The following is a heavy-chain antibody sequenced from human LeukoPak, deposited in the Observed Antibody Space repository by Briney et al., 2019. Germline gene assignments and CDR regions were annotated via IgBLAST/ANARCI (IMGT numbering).Heavy chain of an antibody. Sequence: GGSLRLSCAASGFTFDDYAMHWVRQAPGKGLAWVSGISWNSGSIGYADSVKGRFTISRDNAKNSLYLQMNSLRAEDTALYYCAKDRTSMVATFFDYWGQGTLVTVSS. CDR1: GFTFDDYA. D-gene: IGHD5-12*01. CDR2: ISWNSGSI. J-gene: IGHJ4*02. V-gene: IGHV3-9*01. CDR3: AKDRTSMVATFFDY.